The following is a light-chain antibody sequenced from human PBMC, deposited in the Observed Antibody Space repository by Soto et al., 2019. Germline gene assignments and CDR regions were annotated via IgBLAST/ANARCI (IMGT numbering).Light chain of an antibody. CDR2: DVS. Sequence: QSVLTQPASVSGSPGQSITISCTGTSSDVGGYNYVSWYQQHPGKAPKLMIYDVSNRPSGVSNRFSGSKSGNTASLTISGLQAEDEADYYCSSYTSSSTRRGVFGTGTKLTVL. J-gene: IGLJ1*01. V-gene: IGLV2-14*01. CDR1: SSDVGGYNY. CDR3: SSYTSSSTRRGV.